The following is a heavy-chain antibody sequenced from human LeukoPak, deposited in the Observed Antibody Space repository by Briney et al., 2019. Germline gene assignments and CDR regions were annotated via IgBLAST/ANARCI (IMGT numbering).Heavy chain of an antibody. D-gene: IGHD2-2*01. CDR2: IYYSGST. CDR1: GGSISSSSYY. Sequence: TPSETLSLTCTVSGGSISSSSYYWGWIRQPPGKGLEWIGSIYYSGSTYYNPSLKSRVTISVDTPKNQFSLKLSSVTAADTAVYYCARWADIVVVPAAIGGYRYWGQGTLVTVSS. J-gene: IGHJ4*02. V-gene: IGHV4-39*01. CDR3: ARWADIVVVPAAIGGYRY.